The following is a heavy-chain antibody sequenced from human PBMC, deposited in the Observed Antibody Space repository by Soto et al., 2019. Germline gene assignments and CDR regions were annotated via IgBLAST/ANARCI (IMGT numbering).Heavy chain of an antibody. CDR2: IKSKTDGGTT. D-gene: IGHD3-22*01. Sequence: PWGSLRLSCAASGFTFSNAWINWVRQAPGKGLEWVGRIKSKTDGGTTDYAAPVKGRFAISRDDSKNMVYLEMNSLKTEDTAVYYCSTDSYSTKIVFRFEYGGHGALVTVSS. CDR3: STDSYSTKIVFRFEY. J-gene: IGHJ4*01. CDR1: GFTFSNAW. V-gene: IGHV3-15*07.